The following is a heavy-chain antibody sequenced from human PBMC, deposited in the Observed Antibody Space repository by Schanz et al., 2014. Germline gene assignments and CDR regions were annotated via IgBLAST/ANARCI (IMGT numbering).Heavy chain of an antibody. V-gene: IGHV3-21*01. CDR1: GFIFSAYT. CDR3: PRDYESALSPPRHDAFDV. Sequence: EVQLVESGGGLVKPGESLRLSCAASGFIFSAYTMNWVRQAPGKGLEWVSAINGNGGITYYADPVKGRFTISRDNAKTSLYRKINSVRAEYRLVFFGPRDYESALSPPRHDAFDVWGQGTVVTVSS. CDR2: INGNGGIT. D-gene: IGHD3-22*01. J-gene: IGHJ3*01.